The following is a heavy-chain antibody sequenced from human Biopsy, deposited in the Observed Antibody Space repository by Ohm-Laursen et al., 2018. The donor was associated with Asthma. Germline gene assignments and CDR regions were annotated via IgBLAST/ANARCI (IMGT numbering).Heavy chain of an antibody. D-gene: IGHD2-15*01. CDR1: GFTFDDYA. V-gene: IGHV3-20*04. CDR2: INWNGGST. Sequence: SLRLSCTAPGFTFDDYAMSWVRQAPGKGLEWVSGINWNGGSTGYADSVKGRFTISRDNSKNTLHLQMSSLRAEDTAVYYCAKAREDIVVVVAVSDSWGQGTLVTVSS. CDR3: AKAREDIVVVVAVSDS. J-gene: IGHJ4*02.